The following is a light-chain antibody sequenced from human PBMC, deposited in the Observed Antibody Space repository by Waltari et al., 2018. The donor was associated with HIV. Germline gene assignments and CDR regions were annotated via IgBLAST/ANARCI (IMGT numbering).Light chain of an antibody. CDR3: CSYTSSGPRYVL. Sequence: QSALTQPASVSGSLGQSIPISCTGTSGAVGGYNFVSRYQQHPGKAPKLIIYNVNSRPSGVSIRFSGSRSANTASLTISGLQAEDEADYFCCSYTSSGPRYVLFGGGTRLTVL. CDR1: SGAVGGYNF. J-gene: IGLJ2*01. V-gene: IGLV2-14*03. CDR2: NVN.